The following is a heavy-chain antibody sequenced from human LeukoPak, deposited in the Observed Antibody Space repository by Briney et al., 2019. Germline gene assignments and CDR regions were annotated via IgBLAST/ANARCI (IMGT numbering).Heavy chain of an antibody. V-gene: IGHV1-69*02. J-gene: IGHJ6*03. CDR2: IIPILGIA. CDR3: ARGKIWSGYYNYYYYYYMDV. Sequence: SVKVSCKASGGTFSSYTISWVRQAPGQGLEWMGRIIPILGIANYAQKFQGRVTITADKSTSTAYMELSSLRSEDTAVYYCARGKIWSGYYNYYYYYYMDVWGKGTTITVSS. D-gene: IGHD3-3*01. CDR1: GGTFSSYT.